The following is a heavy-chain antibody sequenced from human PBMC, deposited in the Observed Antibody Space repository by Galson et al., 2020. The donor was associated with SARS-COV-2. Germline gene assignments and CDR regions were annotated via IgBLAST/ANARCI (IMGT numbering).Heavy chain of an antibody. Sequence: SLKISCVASGFTFDDYAMHWVRQAPGKGLEWVSGISWNSGSIGYADSVKGRFTISRDNAKNSLYLQMNSLRAEDTALYYCAKGEGSDYWGQGTLVTVSS. D-gene: IGHD1-26*01. J-gene: IGHJ4*02. CDR3: AKGEGSDY. CDR1: GFTFDDYA. CDR2: ISWNSGSI. V-gene: IGHV3-9*01.